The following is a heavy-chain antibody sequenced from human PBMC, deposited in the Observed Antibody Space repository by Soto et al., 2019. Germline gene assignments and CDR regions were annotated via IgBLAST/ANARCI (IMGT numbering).Heavy chain of an antibody. V-gene: IGHV3-66*01. CDR2: IYSGGTT. Sequence: EVQLVESGGGLVQPGGSLRLSCAGSALTASKNYMSWVRQPPGKGLEWVSVIYSGGTTYYADSVKHRFSISRDNSKSTLYLQMDNLRAGDTAVYYCARGGSGSDWDYYGMDVWGQGTTVTVSS. D-gene: IGHD3-10*01. CDR1: ALTASKNY. J-gene: IGHJ6*02. CDR3: ARGGSGSDWDYYGMDV.